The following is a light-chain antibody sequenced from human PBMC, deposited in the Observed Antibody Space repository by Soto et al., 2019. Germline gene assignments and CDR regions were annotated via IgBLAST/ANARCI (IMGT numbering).Light chain of an antibody. Sequence: QSVLTQPPSVSGTPGQRVTISCSGSSSNIETNYVYWYQQFPGTAPKRLIYRNNQRPSGVPDRFSGSKSGTSASLAISGPRSEDEAEYHCAGWDESLRGVVLGGGTKLTVL. J-gene: IGLJ2*01. V-gene: IGLV1-47*01. CDR2: RNN. CDR3: AGWDESLRGVV. CDR1: SSNIETNY.